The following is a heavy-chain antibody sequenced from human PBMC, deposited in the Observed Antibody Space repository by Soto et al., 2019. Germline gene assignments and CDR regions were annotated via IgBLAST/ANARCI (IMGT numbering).Heavy chain of an antibody. D-gene: IGHD3-22*01. CDR1: GFPFIDFS. Sequence: GASVKVSCKASGFPFIDFSIHWVRQAPGQGLEWMGWINPKSGGTHYAQKFQGRVTMTRDTSISTVNMDLSRLRSDDTAVYYCARGDSGYVWFNEFWGQGTLVTVSS. CDR2: INPKSGGT. CDR3: ARGDSGYVWFNEF. J-gene: IGHJ4*02. V-gene: IGHV1-2*02.